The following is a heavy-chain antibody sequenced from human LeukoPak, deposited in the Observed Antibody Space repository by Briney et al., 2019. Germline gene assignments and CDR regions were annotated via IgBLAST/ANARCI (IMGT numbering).Heavy chain of an antibody. V-gene: IGHV4-39*07. J-gene: IGHJ4*02. D-gene: IGHD3-3*01. CDR2: IYYSGST. CDR1: DDSITSSSYY. CDR3: VSTAYNDFWSGRPGYFDY. Sequence: SKTLSLTCTVSDDSITSSSYYWAWIRQSPGKGLEFIGTIYYSGSTDYNPSLKSRVTISIDTSTNRFSLSLSSVTAADTAVYYCVSTAYNDFWSGRPGYFDYWGQGAPVTVSS.